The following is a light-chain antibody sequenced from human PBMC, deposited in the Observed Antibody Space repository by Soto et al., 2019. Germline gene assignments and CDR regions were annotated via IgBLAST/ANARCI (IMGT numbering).Light chain of an antibody. CDR1: QSINNW. Sequence: DIQMTQSPSTLSASVGDRVTITCRASQSINNWLAWYQQKPGKAPKLFIFKASTLESGVPSRFSGSASGTEFTLSISSLQPDDFATYFCQQYESFPRTFGQGTKVEIK. CDR3: QQYESFPRT. V-gene: IGKV1-5*03. CDR2: KAS. J-gene: IGKJ1*01.